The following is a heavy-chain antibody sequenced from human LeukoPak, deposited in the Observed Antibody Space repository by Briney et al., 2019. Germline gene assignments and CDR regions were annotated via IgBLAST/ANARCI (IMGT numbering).Heavy chain of an antibody. CDR3: ARNYDGAFDY. J-gene: IGHJ4*02. CDR1: GGSISSGSYY. CDR2: FHTSGST. V-gene: IGHV4-61*02. Sequence: SETLSLTCTVSGGSISSGSYYWSWIRQPAGKGLEWIGRFHTSGSTDYNPSLKSRVSISVDTSKNQFSLKLSSVTAADTAVYYCARNYDGAFDYWGQGTLVTVSS. D-gene: IGHD4-23*01.